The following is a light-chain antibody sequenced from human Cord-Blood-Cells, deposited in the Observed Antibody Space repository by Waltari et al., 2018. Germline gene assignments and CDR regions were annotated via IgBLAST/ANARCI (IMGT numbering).Light chain of an antibody. CDR1: QCVSSH. CDR3: QQYNNWPPWT. Sequence: EIVMTQSPATLSVSPGERATLSCRASQCVSSHLAWYQQKPGQAPRLLIYGASTRATGIPARFSGSGSGREFTLTISSLQSEDFAVYYCQQYNNWPPWTFGQGTKVEIK. CDR2: GAS. V-gene: IGKV3-15*01. J-gene: IGKJ1*01.